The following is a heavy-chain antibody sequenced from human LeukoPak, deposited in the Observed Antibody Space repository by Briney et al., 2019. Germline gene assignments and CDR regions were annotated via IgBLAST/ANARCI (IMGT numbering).Heavy chain of an antibody. D-gene: IGHD2-2*01. J-gene: IGHJ4*02. CDR2: ISGNSGSI. Sequence: PGVSLRLSYAAAGFTFDDYAMHWVRHARGKGLEWVSGISGNSGSIGYADSVKGRYTISRDNAKNSLYLQMNSLRAEDMALYYCAKDISPVGGSTSCSDYWGQGTLVTVSS. V-gene: IGHV3-9*03. CDR3: AKDISPVGGSTSCSDY. CDR1: GFTFDDYA.